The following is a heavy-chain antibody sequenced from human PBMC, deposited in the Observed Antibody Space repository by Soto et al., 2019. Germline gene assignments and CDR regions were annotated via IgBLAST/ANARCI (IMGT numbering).Heavy chain of an antibody. CDR1: GFPFGENA. CDR3: AKGREYSSGWYVGY. J-gene: IGHJ4*02. D-gene: IGHD6-19*01. V-gene: IGHV3-23*01. Sequence: PGGSLRLSCAASGFPFGENAMSWVRQAPGKGLEWVSGISDSGATTYYADSVRGRFTISRDNSKNTLYLQMNSLRAEDTAVYYCAKGREYSSGWYVGYWGQGTLVTVSS. CDR2: ISDSGATT.